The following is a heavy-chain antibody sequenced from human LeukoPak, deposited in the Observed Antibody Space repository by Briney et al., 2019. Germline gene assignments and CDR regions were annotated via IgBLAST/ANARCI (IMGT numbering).Heavy chain of an antibody. D-gene: IGHD2-2*01. Sequence: SVKVSCKASGGTFSSYTISWVRQAPGQGLEWMGRIIPILGIANYVQKFQGRVTITADKSTSTAYMELSSLRSEDTAVYYCARDIGRDCSSTSCYFGPWGQGTLVTVSS. V-gene: IGHV1-69*04. J-gene: IGHJ5*02. CDR1: GGTFSSYT. CDR3: ARDIGRDCSSTSCYFGP. CDR2: IIPILGIA.